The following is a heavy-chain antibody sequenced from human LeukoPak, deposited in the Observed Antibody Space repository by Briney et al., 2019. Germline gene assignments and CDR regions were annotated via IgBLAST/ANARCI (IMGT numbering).Heavy chain of an antibody. CDR1: GYTFTSYW. V-gene: IGHV5-10-1*01. CDR3: ARHYYNDNSLFDF. J-gene: IGHJ4*02. D-gene: IGHD3-10*01. Sequence: GESLKISCKGSGYTFTSYWITWVRQLPGKGLEWMGRIHPSDSESNYSQSFQRHVTMSVERSISTAYLEWTSLKASDTALYFCARHYYNDNSLFDFWGQGTLVTVSS. CDR2: IHPSDSES.